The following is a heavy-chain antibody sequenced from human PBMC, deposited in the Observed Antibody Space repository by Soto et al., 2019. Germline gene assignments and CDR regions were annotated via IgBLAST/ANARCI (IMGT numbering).Heavy chain of an antibody. CDR2: IHYTGST. Sequence: ETLSLTCTVSGASINNYYWSWIRQPPGKGLEWIGYIHYTGSTNYNPSLKSRVTISVDTSKNHFSLKLSSVTAADTAVYYCARGNGYHLYWGQGTPVTVSS. CDR1: GASINNYY. D-gene: IGHD1-1*01. CDR3: ARGNGYHLY. V-gene: IGHV4-59*01. J-gene: IGHJ4*02.